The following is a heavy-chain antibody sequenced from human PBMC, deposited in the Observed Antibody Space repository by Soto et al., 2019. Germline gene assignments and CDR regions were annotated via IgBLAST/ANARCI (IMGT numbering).Heavy chain of an antibody. J-gene: IGHJ4*02. Sequence: SVKVSCKASGGTFSSYAISWVRQAPGQGLEWMGGIIPIFGTANYAQKFQGRVTITADESTSTAYMELSSLRSEDTAVYYCARGYKGIAAAGTICDYWGQGTLVTVSS. V-gene: IGHV1-69*13. D-gene: IGHD6-13*01. CDR1: GGTFSSYA. CDR3: ARGYKGIAAAGTICDY. CDR2: IIPIFGTA.